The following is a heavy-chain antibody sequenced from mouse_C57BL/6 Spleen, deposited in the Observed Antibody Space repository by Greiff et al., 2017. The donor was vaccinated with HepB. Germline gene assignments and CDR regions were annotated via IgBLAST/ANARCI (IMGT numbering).Heavy chain of an antibody. CDR1: GFTFSDYG. CDR3: ARPRDSWFAY. J-gene: IGHJ3*01. CDR2: ISSGSSTI. V-gene: IGHV5-17*01. Sequence: DVKLVESGGGLVKPGGSLKLSCAASGFTFSDYGMHWVRQAPEKGLEWVAYISSGSSTIYYADTVKGRFTISRDNAKNTLFLQMTSLRSEDTAMYYCARPRDSWFAYWGQGTLVTVSA.